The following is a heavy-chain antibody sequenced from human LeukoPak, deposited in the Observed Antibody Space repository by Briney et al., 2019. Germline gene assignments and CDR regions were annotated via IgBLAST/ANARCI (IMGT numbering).Heavy chain of an antibody. CDR2: ISGSGGST. Sequence: GGSLRLSCAASGFTFSTYDMSWVRQAPGKGLEWVSAISGSGGSTYYADSVKGRFTISRDNSKNTLYLQMNSLRAEDTAVYYCAKSRYSYGLGPDYWGQGTLVTVSS. CDR3: AKSRYSYGLGPDY. D-gene: IGHD5-18*01. V-gene: IGHV3-23*01. CDR1: GFTFSTYD. J-gene: IGHJ4*02.